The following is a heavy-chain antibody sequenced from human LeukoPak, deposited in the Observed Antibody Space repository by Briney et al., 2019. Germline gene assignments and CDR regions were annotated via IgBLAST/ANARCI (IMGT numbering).Heavy chain of an antibody. CDR2: TSSDGSIT. Sequence: GRSLRLSRAASGFTFSIYGMHWVCQAPGKGQGWVAVTSSDGSITDYADSVKGRFTISRDNSKNTLYLQMNSLAAEDTAVYYCVRSWEVLQNFDYWGQGTLVTVSS. CDR3: VRSWEVLQNFDY. D-gene: IGHD1-26*01. V-gene: IGHV3-30*03. CDR1: GFTFSIYG. J-gene: IGHJ4*02.